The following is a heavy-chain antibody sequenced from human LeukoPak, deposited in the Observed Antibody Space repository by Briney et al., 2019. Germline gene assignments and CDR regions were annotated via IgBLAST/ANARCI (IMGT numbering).Heavy chain of an antibody. J-gene: IGHJ6*02. CDR2: IIPIFGTA. CDR3: ARGTYDSSGYYYSHLIPDPTIYYYYGMDV. V-gene: IGHV1-69*13. D-gene: IGHD3-22*01. CDR1: GGTFSSYA. Sequence: GASVKVSCKASGGTFSSYAISWVRQAPGQGLEWMGGIIPIFGTANYAQKFQGRVTITADESTSTAYMELSSLRSEDTAVYYCARGTYDSSGYYYSHLIPDPTIYYYYGMDVWGQGTTVTVSS.